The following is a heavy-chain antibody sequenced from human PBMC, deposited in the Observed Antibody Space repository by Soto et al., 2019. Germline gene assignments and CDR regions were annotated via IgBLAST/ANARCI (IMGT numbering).Heavy chain of an antibody. CDR3: ARPYGPLLSTSWHSYALDI. CDR1: AYTFTSYW. Sequence: GESLKISCKASAYTFTSYWITWVRQMPGKGLEWMGRIDPSDSYTDYGPSFEGHVTISADKSITTAYLQWSGLRASDTAMYYCARPYGPLLSTSWHSYALDIWGQGTMVTVSS. CDR2: IDPSDSYT. D-gene: IGHD2-2*01. J-gene: IGHJ3*02. V-gene: IGHV5-10-1*01.